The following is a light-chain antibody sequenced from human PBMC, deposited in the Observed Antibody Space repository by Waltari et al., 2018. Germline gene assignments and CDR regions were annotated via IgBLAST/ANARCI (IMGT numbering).Light chain of an antibody. Sequence: QSALTQPASVSGSPGQSITISCTGTSSDVGSYYYVSWDQQYPGKAPHLIIYAVSYRPSGISNRFSGSKSGNTATLTISGLQAEDEADYYCSSYTSTNTGVFGTGTKVTVL. J-gene: IGLJ1*01. CDR3: SSYTSTNTGV. CDR1: SSDVGSYYY. V-gene: IGLV2-14*01. CDR2: AVS.